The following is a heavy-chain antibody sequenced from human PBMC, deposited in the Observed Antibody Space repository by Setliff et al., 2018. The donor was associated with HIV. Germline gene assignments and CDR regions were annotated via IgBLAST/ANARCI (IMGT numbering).Heavy chain of an antibody. Sequence: PGGSLRLSCAASGFTFGDYAIHWVRQAPGKGLEWVAVISYDGSYKNYAESVKGRFTISRDNSKNTLYVQMNSLGAEDTAIYYCAKAAANIDAAGGPLEMWGQGTVVTVAS. V-gene: IGHV3-30*04. CDR2: ISYDGSYK. CDR3: AKAAANIDAAGGPLEM. CDR1: GFTFGDYA. J-gene: IGHJ3*02. D-gene: IGHD6-13*01.